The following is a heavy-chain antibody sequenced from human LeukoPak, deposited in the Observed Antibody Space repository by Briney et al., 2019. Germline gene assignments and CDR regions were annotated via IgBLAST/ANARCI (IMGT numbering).Heavy chain of an antibody. CDR1: GFTVSSNY. CDR2: IYSGGST. V-gene: IGHV3-53*01. Sequence: GGSLRLSCAASGFTVSSNYMSWVRQAPGKGLEWVSVIYSGGSTYYADSVKGRFTISRDNSKNTLYLRMNSLRAEDTAVYYCARDGGGNPLYYYYGMDVWGQGTTVTVSS. CDR3: ARDGGGNPLYYYYGMDV. D-gene: IGHD1-14*01. J-gene: IGHJ6*02.